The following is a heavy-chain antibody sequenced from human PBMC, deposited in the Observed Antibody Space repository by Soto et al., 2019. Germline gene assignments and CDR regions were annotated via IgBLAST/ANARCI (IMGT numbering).Heavy chain of an antibody. Sequence: EVQLVESGGGLVQPGGSLRLSCAASGLTFSSYWMHWVRQAPGKGLVWVSRINTDGSSTTYADSVKGRFTISRDNTKNTLYLQMNSLRVEDTAVYYCARASGSNIHFDYWGQGTLVTFSS. CDR3: ARASGSNIHFDY. CDR1: GLTFSSYW. D-gene: IGHD1-26*01. CDR2: INTDGSST. J-gene: IGHJ4*02. V-gene: IGHV3-74*01.